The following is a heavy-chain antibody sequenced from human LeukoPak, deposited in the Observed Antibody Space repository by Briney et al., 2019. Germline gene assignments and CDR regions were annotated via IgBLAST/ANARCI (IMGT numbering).Heavy chain of an antibody. V-gene: IGHV4-4*07. CDR3: ARDERHYGSGSPDRSYYYYYYYMDV. CDR1: GGSISSYY. J-gene: IGHJ6*03. Sequence: SETLSLTCTVSGGSISSYYWSWIRQPAGKGLEWIGRIYTSGSTNYNPSLKSRVTMSVDTSKNQFSLKLSSVTAADTAVDYCARDERHYGSGSPDRSYYYYYYYMDVWGKGTTVTISS. CDR2: IYTSGST. D-gene: IGHD3-10*01.